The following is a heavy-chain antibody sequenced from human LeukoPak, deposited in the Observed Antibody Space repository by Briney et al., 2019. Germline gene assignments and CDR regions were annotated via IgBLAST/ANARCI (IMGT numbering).Heavy chain of an antibody. D-gene: IGHD2-15*01. CDR1: GYTFTSYA. CDR3: ARDPRGAATKYFQH. CDR2: IIPILGIA. V-gene: IGHV1-69*04. Sequence: PVKVSCKASGYTFTSYAISWVRQAPGQGLEWMGRIIPILGIANYAQKFQGRVTITADKSTSTAYMELSSLRSEDTAVYYCARDPRGAATKYFQHWGQGTLVTVSS. J-gene: IGHJ1*01.